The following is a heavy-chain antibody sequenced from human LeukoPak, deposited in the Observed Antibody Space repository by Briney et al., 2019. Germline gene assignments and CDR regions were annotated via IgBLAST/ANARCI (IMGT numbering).Heavy chain of an antibody. CDR1: GFSLSSYA. J-gene: IGHJ5*02. CDR3: AKRAVRGVISGGAIWFDP. CDR2: ISSTDAGT. D-gene: IGHD3-10*01. Sequence: GGSLRLSGAASGFSLSSYAMSWVRQAPGKGLEWVSAISSTDAGTYYADSVKGRFTISRDNSKNTLYLQMNSLRAEDTAVYYCAKRAVRGVISGGAIWFDPWGQGTLVTVSS. V-gene: IGHV3-23*01.